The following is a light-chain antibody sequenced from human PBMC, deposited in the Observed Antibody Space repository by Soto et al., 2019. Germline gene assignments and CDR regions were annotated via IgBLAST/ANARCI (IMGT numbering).Light chain of an antibody. Sequence: QSVLTQPPSVSGAPGQRVTISCTGRSSNIGAGYDVHWYQQLPGTAPKLLIYANTNRPSGVPDRFSGSKSGTSASLAITGLRAEDEADYYCQSYDSSLSGYVFGTGTKLTVL. J-gene: IGLJ1*01. CDR2: ANT. CDR1: SSNIGAGYD. CDR3: QSYDSSLSGYV. V-gene: IGLV1-40*01.